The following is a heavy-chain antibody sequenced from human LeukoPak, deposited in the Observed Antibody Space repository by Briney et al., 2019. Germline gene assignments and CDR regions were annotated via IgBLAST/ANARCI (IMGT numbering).Heavy chain of an antibody. V-gene: IGHV4-59*01. Sequence: PSETLSLTCTVSGGSISSYYWSWIRLPPGKGLEWIGYIYYSGNTNYNPSLKSRVTISVDTSKNQFSLKLSSVTAADTAVYYCARDVGGNYAFDIWGQGTMVPVSS. CDR3: ARDVGGNYAFDI. CDR2: IYYSGNT. D-gene: IGHD4-23*01. CDR1: GGSISSYY. J-gene: IGHJ3*02.